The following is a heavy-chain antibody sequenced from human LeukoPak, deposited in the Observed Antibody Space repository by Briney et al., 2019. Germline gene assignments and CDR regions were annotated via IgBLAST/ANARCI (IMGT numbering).Heavy chain of an antibody. V-gene: IGHV3-11*01. CDR1: GFTYSDYY. D-gene: IGHD1-26*01. CDR2: IGSSGSTI. Sequence: GGSLRLSCAASGFTYSDYYMSWIRQAPGKGLEWVSYIGSSGSTIYYAESVKGRFTISRDNAKNSLYLQMNSLRAEDTAVYYCARDRYVGATTAGDSDSWGQGTLVTVSS. CDR3: ARDRYVGATTAGDSDS. J-gene: IGHJ4*02.